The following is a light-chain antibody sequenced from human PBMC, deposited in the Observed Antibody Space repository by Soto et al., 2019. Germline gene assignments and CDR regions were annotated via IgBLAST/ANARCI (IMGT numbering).Light chain of an antibody. V-gene: IGKV3-15*01. J-gene: IGKJ1*01. CDR1: QSVSSN. CDR3: QQYNNWPRT. CDR2: GAS. Sequence: EIVMTQSPATLSVSPGERATLSCRASQSVSSNFAGYQQKPGQAPRLLIYGASTRDTGNPARFSGSGSGTEFTLTISSLQSEDFAVYYCQQYNNWPRTFGQGTKVEIK.